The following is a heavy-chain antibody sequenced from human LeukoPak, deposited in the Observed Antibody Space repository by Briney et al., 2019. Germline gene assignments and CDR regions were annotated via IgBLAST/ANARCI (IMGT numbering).Heavy chain of an antibody. CDR1: GFTFSSYW. CDR2: IKQDGSEK. Sequence: GGSLRLSCEASGFTFSSYWMSWVRQAPGKGLEWVANIKQDGSEKKYLDSVKGRFTISRDNSKNTLYLQMNSLRAEDTALYHCARLSWYYYYMDVWGKGTTVTISS. J-gene: IGHJ6*03. D-gene: IGHD6-13*01. V-gene: IGHV3-7*03. CDR3: ARLSWYYYYMDV.